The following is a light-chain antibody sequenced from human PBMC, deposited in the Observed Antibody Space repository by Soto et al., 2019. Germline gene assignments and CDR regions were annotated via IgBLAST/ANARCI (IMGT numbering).Light chain of an antibody. CDR3: QQHSHWPPWT. Sequence: EVVLTQSPATLSLSPGERATLSCRASQNVRTFLDRYQQKPGQAPRLLIYAASNRATGIPDRFSGSGSGTDFTLTISSLEPEDFAVYYCQQHSHWPPWTFGQGTKVDIK. J-gene: IGKJ1*01. CDR1: QNVRTF. V-gene: IGKV3-11*01. CDR2: AAS.